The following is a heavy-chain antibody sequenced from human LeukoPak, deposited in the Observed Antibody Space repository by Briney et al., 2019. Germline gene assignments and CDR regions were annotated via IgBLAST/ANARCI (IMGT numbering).Heavy chain of an antibody. CDR3: ARGGSGYDSFYYYGMDV. Sequence: SETLSLTCTVSGGSISGYYWSWIRQPPGKGLEWIGYICDSGSTNYNPSLKSRVTISVDTSKNQFSLKLSSVTAADTAVYYCARGGSGYDSFYYYGMDVWGQGTTVTVSS. CDR2: ICDSGST. J-gene: IGHJ6*02. V-gene: IGHV4-59*01. D-gene: IGHD5-12*01. CDR1: GGSISGYY.